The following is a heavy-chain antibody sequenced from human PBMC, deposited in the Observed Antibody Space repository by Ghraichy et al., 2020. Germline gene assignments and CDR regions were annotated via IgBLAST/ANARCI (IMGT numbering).Heavy chain of an antibody. CDR3: ANLGYCSGGSCDLPTYYYGMDV. J-gene: IGHJ6*02. V-gene: IGHV3-48*03. CDR1: GFTFSSYE. CDR2: ISSSGSTI. D-gene: IGHD2-15*01. Sequence: GESLNISCAASGFTFSSYEMNWVRQAPGKGLEWVSYISSSGSTIYYADSVKGRFTISRDNAKNSLYLQMNSLRAEDTAVYYCANLGYCSGGSCDLPTYYYGMDVWGQGTTVTVSS.